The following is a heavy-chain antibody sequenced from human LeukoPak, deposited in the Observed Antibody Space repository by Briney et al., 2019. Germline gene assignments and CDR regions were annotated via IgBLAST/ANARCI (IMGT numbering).Heavy chain of an antibody. CDR3: ARDPGYCSGGSCQYYYYYYMDV. Sequence: GGSLRLSCAASGFTFSSYSMNWVRQAPGKGLEWVSSISSSSGYIYYADSVKGRFTISRDNAKNSLYLQMNSLRAEDTAVYYCARDPGYCSGGSCQYYYYYYMDVWGIGTTVTVSS. V-gene: IGHV3-21*01. J-gene: IGHJ6*03. CDR1: GFTFSSYS. D-gene: IGHD2-15*01. CDR2: ISSSSGYI.